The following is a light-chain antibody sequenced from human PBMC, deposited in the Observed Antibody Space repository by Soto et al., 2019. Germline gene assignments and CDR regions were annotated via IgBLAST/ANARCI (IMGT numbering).Light chain of an antibody. CDR2: GVT. CDR3: SSYTNSKTLL. V-gene: IGLV2-14*01. CDR1: SDDY. J-gene: IGLJ1*01. Sequence: QSALTQPASVSGSHGQSITISCTGTSDDYVSWYQQHPGKAPKLMIYGVTNRPSGVSTRFSGSKSGNAASLTISGLQTEDEADYYCSSYTNSKTLLFGTGTKLTVL.